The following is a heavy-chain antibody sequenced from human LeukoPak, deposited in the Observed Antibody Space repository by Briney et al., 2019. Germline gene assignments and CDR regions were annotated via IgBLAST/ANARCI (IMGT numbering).Heavy chain of an antibody. Sequence: ASVKVSCKASGYTFTGYYKHWVRRAPGQGLEWMGRINPNSGGTNYAQKFQGRVTMTRDTSISTAYMELSRLRSDDTAVYYCASDRNRSYYYDSSGYYHYWGQGTLVTVSS. CDR1: GYTFTGYY. J-gene: IGHJ4*02. D-gene: IGHD3-22*01. V-gene: IGHV1-2*06. CDR3: ASDRNRSYYYDSSGYYHY. CDR2: INPNSGGT.